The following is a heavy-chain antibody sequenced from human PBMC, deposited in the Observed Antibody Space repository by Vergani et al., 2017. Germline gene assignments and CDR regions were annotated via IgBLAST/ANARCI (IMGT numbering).Heavy chain of an antibody. J-gene: IGHJ4*02. Sequence: EVQLLESGGSLKQPGGSVRLSCAASGFTFSTYAMHWVRQAPGNGLEWVSALTGGGGSTYYADSFKGRFIISRDNSRDTLYLQMNSLRPEDTATYYCVKDAGSYENFFDSWAQGTLVPVSS. D-gene: IGHD1-26*01. V-gene: IGHV3-23*01. CDR3: VKDAGSYENFFDS. CDR1: GFTFSTYA. CDR2: LTGGGGST.